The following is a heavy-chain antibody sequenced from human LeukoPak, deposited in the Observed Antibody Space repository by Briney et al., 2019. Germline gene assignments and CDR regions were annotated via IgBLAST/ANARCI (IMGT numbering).Heavy chain of an antibody. D-gene: IGHD5/OR15-5a*01. V-gene: IGHV1-18*01. CDR1: GYTFTTCG. CDR3: ARGKASQSTNYFDY. J-gene: IGHJ4*02. CDR2: ISAYNGNT. Sequence: ASVKVSCKASGYTFTTCGISWVRQAPGQGLEWMGWISAYNGNTNYAQKLQGRVTMTPDTSTSTAYMELRSLRSDDTAVYYCARGKASQSTNYFDYWGQGTLVTVSS.